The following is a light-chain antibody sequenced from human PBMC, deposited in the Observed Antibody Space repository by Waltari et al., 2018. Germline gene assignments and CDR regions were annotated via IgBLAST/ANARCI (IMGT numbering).Light chain of an antibody. CDR1: QSLSTAQ. V-gene: IGKV3-20*01. Sequence: EIELTQSPGALFLSPGERATLSCRASQSLSTAQLAWYKQRPGQAPSFVIHGASNRASGIPERFSGSGSGTVFTLTITRLEPEDFAVYYCQHYGNSVTFGGGTKVEIK. CDR3: QHYGNSVT. J-gene: IGKJ4*01. CDR2: GAS.